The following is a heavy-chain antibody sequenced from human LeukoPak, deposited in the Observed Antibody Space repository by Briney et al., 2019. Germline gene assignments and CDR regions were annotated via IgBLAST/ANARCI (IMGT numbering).Heavy chain of an antibody. V-gene: IGHV6-1*01. J-gene: IGHJ4*02. Sequence: SQTLSLTFAISGDSVSGNGAAWDWIRQSPSRGLEWLGRTYYRSQQWYSDYAPSVKGRITINADTSQNQFSLHLNSVTPEDTAVYYCGRETDFGVVTNWGQGTLVTVSS. CDR3: GRETDFGVVTN. CDR1: GDSVSGNGAA. CDR2: TYYRSQQWYS. D-gene: IGHD3-3*01.